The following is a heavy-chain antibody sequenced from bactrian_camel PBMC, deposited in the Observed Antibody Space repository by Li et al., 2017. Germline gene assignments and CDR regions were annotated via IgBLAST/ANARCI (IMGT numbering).Heavy chain of an antibody. CDR2: IDSDGSA. V-gene: IGHV3S53*01. Sequence: HVQLVESGGGSVQPGGSLKLSCTSLESLFDEPAMAWLRQVPGKPREMVARIDSDGSAAYSDSVKGRFTISKDNAKKTLYLQMNSLEPEDTATYYCAADLSCVGVLRYRGYDAGGRATIVDDFASWGQGTQVTVS. CDR3: AADLSCVGVLRYRGYDAGGRATIVDDFAS. D-gene: IGHD1*01. J-gene: IGHJ6*01. CDR1: ESLFDEPA.